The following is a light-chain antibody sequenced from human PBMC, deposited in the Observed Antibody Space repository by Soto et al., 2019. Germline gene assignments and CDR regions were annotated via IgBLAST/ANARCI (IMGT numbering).Light chain of an antibody. CDR2: SND. CDR1: SSNIGSNT. V-gene: IGLV1-44*01. Sequence: QSVLTQAPSASGTPGQRVTISCSGSSSNIGSNTVSWYQQVPGTAPKLLIYSNDQRPSGVPDRFSGSKSGTSAFLAIGGLQSEDEADYYCAAWDDSLNGWVFGGGTKLTVL. CDR3: AAWDDSLNGWV. J-gene: IGLJ3*02.